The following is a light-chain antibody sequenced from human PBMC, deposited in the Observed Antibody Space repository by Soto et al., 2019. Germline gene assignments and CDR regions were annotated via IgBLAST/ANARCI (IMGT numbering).Light chain of an antibody. Sequence: EVVLTQSPSTLSVSTGERATLSCRASQSVSSNLACYQQTRGQAPRLLMYGASTRATGIPARFSGSGSGTEFPLTISSVQSEDSAVYYCQHYDNWPASGQGTKVDIK. CDR3: QHYDNWPA. CDR2: GAS. CDR1: QSVSSN. J-gene: IGKJ1*01. V-gene: IGKV3-15*01.